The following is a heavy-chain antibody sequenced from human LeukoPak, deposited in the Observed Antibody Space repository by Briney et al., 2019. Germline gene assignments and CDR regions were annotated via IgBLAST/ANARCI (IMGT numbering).Heavy chain of an antibody. D-gene: IGHD3-3*02. Sequence: GGSLRLSCAASGFTFSNAWMSWVRQAPGKGLEWVGRIKSKTDGRTTDYAAPVKGRFTISRDDSKNTLYLQTNSLKTEDTAVYYCTTSISYWGQGTLVTVSS. CDR3: TTSISY. CDR2: IKSKTDGRTT. V-gene: IGHV3-15*01. CDR1: GFTFSNAW. J-gene: IGHJ4*02.